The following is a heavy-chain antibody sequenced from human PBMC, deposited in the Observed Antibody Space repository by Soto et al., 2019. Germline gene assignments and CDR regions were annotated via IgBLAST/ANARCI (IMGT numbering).Heavy chain of an antibody. V-gene: IGHV3-30*04. CDR2: ISYDGTNK. CDR1: GFMFSAYA. CDR3: ERDPSPYTSGWYGIGF. D-gene: IGHD6-19*01. J-gene: IGHJ4*01. Sequence: GGSLRLSCAASGFMFSAYAMLWVRQAPGKGLEWVAAISYDGTNKYYADSIKGRFTISRDNSANTLFLQVNSLRREDTATYYCERDPSPYTSGWYGIGFWGHGTLVTVSS.